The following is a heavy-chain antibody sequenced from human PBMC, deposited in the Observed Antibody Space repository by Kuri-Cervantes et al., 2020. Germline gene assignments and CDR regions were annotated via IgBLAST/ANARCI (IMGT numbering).Heavy chain of an antibody. CDR3: ARVREVATIIKGMDY. CDR2: IDHSGST. CDR1: GYSISSGYF. Sequence: SETLSLTCAVSGYSISSGYFWGWIRQPPGKGLEWIGSIDHSGSTYYNPSLKSRVTISVDTSKNQFSLKLSSVTAADTAVYYCARVREVATIIKGMDYWGQGTLVTVSS. J-gene: IGHJ4*02. D-gene: IGHD5-12*01. V-gene: IGHV4-38-2*01.